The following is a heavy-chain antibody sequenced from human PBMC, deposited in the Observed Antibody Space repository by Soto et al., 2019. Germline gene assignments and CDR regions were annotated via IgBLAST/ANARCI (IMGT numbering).Heavy chain of an antibody. V-gene: IGHV4-38-2*01. CDR1: GYSISSGYY. CDR3: ARVNGWVDC. Sequence: PSETLSLTCAFSGYSISSGYYWGWIRPPPGKGLEWIGSINHSGSTYYNPSLKSRVTISVDMSKNQVSLRLSSVTAADTAVFYCARVNGWVDCWGQGTLVNVSS. CDR2: INHSGST. J-gene: IGHJ4*02. D-gene: IGHD6-19*01.